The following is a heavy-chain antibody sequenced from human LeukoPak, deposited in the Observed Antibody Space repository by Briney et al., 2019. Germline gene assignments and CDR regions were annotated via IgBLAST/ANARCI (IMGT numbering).Heavy chain of an antibody. CDR1: GYTFTIYA. D-gene: IGHD2-21*01. J-gene: IGHJ5*02. Sequence: ASVTVSCTASGYTFTIYAMNWVRQAPGQGLEWMGWINTNTGNPTYAQGFTGRFVFSLDTSVSTAYLQISSLKAEDTAVYYCARESPPSDCWFDPWGQGTLVTVSS. CDR2: INTNTGNP. V-gene: IGHV7-4-1*02. CDR3: ARESPPSDCWFDP.